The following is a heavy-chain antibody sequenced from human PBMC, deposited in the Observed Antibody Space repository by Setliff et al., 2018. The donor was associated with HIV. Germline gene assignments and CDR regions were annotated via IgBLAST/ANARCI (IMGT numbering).Heavy chain of an antibody. Sequence: ASVKVSCKSSGYTLSDYGMTWVRQAPGQGLEWMAWISADSGNRKFAQKFQGRVTVTRDTSTSTAYMELTSLRSDDTAVYYCARTMDYGDYEPLDYWGQGTLVTVSS. CDR1: GYTLSDYG. J-gene: IGHJ4*02. CDR2: ISADSGNR. D-gene: IGHD4-17*01. CDR3: ARTMDYGDYEPLDY. V-gene: IGHV1-18*01.